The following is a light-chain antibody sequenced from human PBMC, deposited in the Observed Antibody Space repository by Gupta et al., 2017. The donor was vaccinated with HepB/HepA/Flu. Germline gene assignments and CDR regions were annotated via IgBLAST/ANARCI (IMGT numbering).Light chain of an antibody. CDR1: QDISNF. V-gene: IGKV1-27*01. CDR3: QKYDNAPWT. CDR2: GAS. Sequence: DIQMTQAPSSLSASVGDRVTIPCRASQDISNFLAWYQQKPGKVPKLLIFGASTLQSGVPSRFSGSGSGTDFTLTIDSLQPEDVATYYFQKYDNAPWTFGQGTKVEIK. J-gene: IGKJ1*01.